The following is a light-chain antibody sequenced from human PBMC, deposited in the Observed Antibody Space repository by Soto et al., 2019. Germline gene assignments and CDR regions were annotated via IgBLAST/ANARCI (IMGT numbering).Light chain of an antibody. V-gene: IGKV3-15*01. CDR1: QSVSSN. CDR2: GAS. CDR3: QQYYNLPIT. Sequence: DIVLTQTPGTLSLSPGERATLSCRSSQSVSSNLAWYQQKPGQAPRRLIYGASTRATGIPARFSGSGSGTEFTLTISSLQSEDFATYSCQQYYNLPITFGQGTRLEIK. J-gene: IGKJ5*01.